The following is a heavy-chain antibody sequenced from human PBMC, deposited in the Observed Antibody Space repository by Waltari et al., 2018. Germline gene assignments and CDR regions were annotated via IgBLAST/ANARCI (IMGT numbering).Heavy chain of an antibody. Sequence: QVQLQESGPGPVKPSETLSLTCTVSGYSISSAYYWGWIRQPPGKGLEWIGSTYHSGSTFYNPSLKSRVTISVDTSKNQFSLRLSSVTAADTAVYYCAREKGGLGDAFDIWGQGTMVTVSS. CDR2: TYHSGST. CDR3: AREKGGLGDAFDI. J-gene: IGHJ3*02. CDR1: GYSISSAYY. V-gene: IGHV4-38-2*02. D-gene: IGHD3-16*01.